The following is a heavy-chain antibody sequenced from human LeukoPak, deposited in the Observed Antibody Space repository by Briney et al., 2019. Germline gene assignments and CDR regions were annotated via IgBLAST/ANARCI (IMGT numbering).Heavy chain of an antibody. CDR2: ISYDGSNK. V-gene: IGHV3-30*04. Sequence: GGSLRLSCAASGFTLSSYAMHWVSQAPGKGLEWVAVISYDGSNKYYADSVKGRFTISRDNSKNTLYLQMNSLRAEDTAVYYCAKDGGLEHPYGMDVWAKGTTVTVSS. D-gene: IGHD3-16*01. CDR1: GFTLSSYA. CDR3: AKDGGLEHPYGMDV. J-gene: IGHJ6*04.